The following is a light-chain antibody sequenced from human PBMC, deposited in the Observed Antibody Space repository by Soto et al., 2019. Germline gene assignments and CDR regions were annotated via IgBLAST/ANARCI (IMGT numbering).Light chain of an antibody. V-gene: IGKV3-20*01. CDR1: QTGSNSY. CDR2: GVY. Sequence: IVLTQSPGTLSLSPGERATPSCRASQTGSNSYLAWYQHKSGQAPRPLIYGVYTRASGIPDRFSGSGSGTDFTLTISRLEPEDFAVYYCQQYGSSAWTFGQGTKVDIK. J-gene: IGKJ1*01. CDR3: QQYGSSAWT.